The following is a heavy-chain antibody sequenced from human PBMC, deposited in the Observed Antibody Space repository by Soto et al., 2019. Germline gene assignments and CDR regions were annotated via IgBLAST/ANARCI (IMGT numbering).Heavy chain of an antibody. J-gene: IGHJ5*02. CDR2: ISAYTGYI. Sequence: ASVKVSCKASGYTFINYPIGWVRQAPGHGIEWMGWISAYTGYINYAQNFQGRVTMTTDTPTGTAYMELRSLRSDDTAVYYCAGPLGGAGDFLFDPWGQGTLVTVSS. D-gene: IGHD1-26*01. CDR3: AGPLGGAGDFLFDP. V-gene: IGHV1-18*04. CDR1: GYTFINYP.